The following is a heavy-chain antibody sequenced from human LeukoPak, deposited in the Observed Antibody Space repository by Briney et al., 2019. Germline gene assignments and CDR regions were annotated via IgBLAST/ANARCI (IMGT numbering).Heavy chain of an antibody. Sequence: GRSLRLSCAASGFTFSSYSMNWVRQAPGKGLGWVSSISSSSSYIYYADSVKGRFTISRDNAKNSLYLQMNSLRAEDTAVYYCARDRTIFGLDKNYFDYWGQGTLVTVSS. D-gene: IGHD3-3*01. CDR3: ARDRTIFGLDKNYFDY. J-gene: IGHJ4*02. V-gene: IGHV3-21*01. CDR1: GFTFSSYS. CDR2: ISSSSSYI.